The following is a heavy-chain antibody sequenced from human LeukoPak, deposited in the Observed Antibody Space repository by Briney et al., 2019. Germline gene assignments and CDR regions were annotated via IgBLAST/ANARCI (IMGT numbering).Heavy chain of an antibody. CDR3: AGVGYSSGMDV. CDR2: ISGSGGST. D-gene: IGHD6-13*01. CDR1: GFSFSSYA. Sequence: GGSLRLSCATSGFSFSSYAMSWVRQAPGKGLEWVSAISGSGGSTYYADSVKGRFTISRDNSKNTLYLQMNSLRAEDTAVYYCAGVGYSSGMDVWGQGATVTVSS. V-gene: IGHV3-23*01. J-gene: IGHJ6*02.